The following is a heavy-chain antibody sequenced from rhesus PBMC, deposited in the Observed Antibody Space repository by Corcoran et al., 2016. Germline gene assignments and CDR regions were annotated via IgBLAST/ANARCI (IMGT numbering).Heavy chain of an antibody. CDR1: GGSISSSY. J-gene: IGHJ4*01. D-gene: IGHD1-44*02. CDR2: IYGSGSST. CDR3: ARRYSGSYSFDY. V-gene: IGHV4-169*01. Sequence: QVQLQESGPGLVKPSETLSVTCAVSGGSISSSYWSWIRQAPGKGLEWIGYIYGSGSSTNYNPSLKSRVTLSVDTSKNQLSLKLRSVTTADTAVYYCARRYSGSYSFDYWGQGVLVTVSS.